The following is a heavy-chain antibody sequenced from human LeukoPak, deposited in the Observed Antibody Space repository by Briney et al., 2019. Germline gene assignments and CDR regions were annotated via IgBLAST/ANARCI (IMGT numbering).Heavy chain of an antibody. V-gene: IGHV1-2*02. D-gene: IGHD3-10*01. CDR3: ARRGYGSGSYEDY. Sequence: ASVKVSCKTSGFTFTGYYMHWVRQAPGQGLEWMGWINPYSGGTNYAQKFQGRVTMTRDTSISTAHMELTSLRSDDTAVYYCARRGYGSGSYEDYWGQGTLVTVSS. CDR1: GFTFTGYY. CDR2: INPYSGGT. J-gene: IGHJ4*02.